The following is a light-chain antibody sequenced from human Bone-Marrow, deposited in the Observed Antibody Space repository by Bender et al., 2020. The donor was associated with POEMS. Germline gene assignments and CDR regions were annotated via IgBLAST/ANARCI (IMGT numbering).Light chain of an antibody. J-gene: IGLJ3*02. V-gene: IGLV2-14*01. CDR3: TSYTSSKTWV. Sequence: QSALTQPASVSGSPGQSITISCTGTSSDIGNYNFVSWYQLHPGKAPKLMIYEVSNRPSWVSNRFSASKSDNTASLTISGLQAEDEADYYCTSYTSSKTWVFGGGTRLTVL. CDR2: EVS. CDR1: SSDIGNYNF.